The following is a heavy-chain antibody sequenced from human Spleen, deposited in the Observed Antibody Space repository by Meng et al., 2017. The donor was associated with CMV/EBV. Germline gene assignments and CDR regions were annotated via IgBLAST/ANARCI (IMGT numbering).Heavy chain of an antibody. J-gene: IGHJ4*02. CDR1: GYSITSSNW. Sequence: LTCDVSGYSITSSNWWTWVRQPPGKGLEWIGEIYHSGSTNYNPSLKSRVTISIDKSKNQFSLKLSSVTAADTAVYYCAIRGELVVGHWGQGTLVTVSS. D-gene: IGHD3-16*01. V-gene: IGHV4-4*02. CDR3: AIRGELVVGH. CDR2: IYHSGST.